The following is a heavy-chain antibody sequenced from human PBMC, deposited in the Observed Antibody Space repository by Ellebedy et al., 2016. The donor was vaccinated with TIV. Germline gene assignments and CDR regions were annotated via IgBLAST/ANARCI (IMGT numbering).Heavy chain of an antibody. V-gene: IGHV3-33*08. D-gene: IGHD3-3*01. Sequence: GESLKISXAASVFSSRTYVMHWVRQAPGQGLEWVALMWSDGSYKFYADSVKGRFTISRDNSENTLYLQMNSLTAEDTAVYYCAREHFGFDFDLWGQGTMVTVSS. CDR3: AREHFGFDFDL. CDR2: MWSDGSYK. CDR1: VFSSRTYV. J-gene: IGHJ3*01.